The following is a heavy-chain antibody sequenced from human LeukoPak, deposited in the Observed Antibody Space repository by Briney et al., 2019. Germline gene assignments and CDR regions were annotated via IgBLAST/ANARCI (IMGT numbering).Heavy chain of an antibody. V-gene: IGHV1-18*01. CDR3: ARGGLREQWLVSSYYFDY. D-gene: IGHD6-19*01. Sequence: ASVKVSCKASGYTFTSYGISWVRQAPGQGLEWMGWISAYNGNTNYAQKLQGRVTMTTDTSTSTAYMELRSLRSDDTAVYYCARGGLREQWLVSSYYFDYWGQGTLVTVSS. CDR2: ISAYNGNT. J-gene: IGHJ4*02. CDR1: GYTFTSYG.